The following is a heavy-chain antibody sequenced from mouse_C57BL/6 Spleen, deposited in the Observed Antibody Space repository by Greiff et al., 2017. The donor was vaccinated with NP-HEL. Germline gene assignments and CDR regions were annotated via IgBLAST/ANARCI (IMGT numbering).Heavy chain of an antibody. Sequence: QVQLQQSGPELVKPGASVKISCKASGYAFSSSWMNWVKQRPGKGLEWIGRIYPGDGDTNYNGKFKGKATLTADKSSSTAYMQLSSLTSEDSAVYFCARDDYGSSYGYFDVWGTGTTVTVSS. CDR3: ARDDYGSSYGYFDV. V-gene: IGHV1-82*01. CDR1: GYAFSSSW. CDR2: IYPGDGDT. J-gene: IGHJ1*03. D-gene: IGHD1-1*01.